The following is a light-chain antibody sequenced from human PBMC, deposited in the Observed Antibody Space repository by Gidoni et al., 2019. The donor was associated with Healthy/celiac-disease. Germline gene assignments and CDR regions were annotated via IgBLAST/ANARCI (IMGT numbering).Light chain of an antibody. CDR1: QSISSY. V-gene: IGKV1-39*01. Sequence: DIQLTQSPSPLSASVVDRVTIPSRAIQSISSYLNWYQQKPGKAPKLLIYAASSLQSGVPSRFMCSGSGTDFTLTISSLKPEDCATYYCQQSYSTPLTFGGGTKVEIK. CDR2: AAS. CDR3: QQSYSTPLT. J-gene: IGKJ4*01.